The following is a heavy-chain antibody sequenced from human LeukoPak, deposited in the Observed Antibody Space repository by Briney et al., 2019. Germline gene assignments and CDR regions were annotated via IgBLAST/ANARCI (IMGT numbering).Heavy chain of an antibody. CDR2: IDQDENAK. V-gene: IGHV3-7*02. J-gene: IGHJ4*02. CDR1: GFTFRNSW. D-gene: IGHD6-13*01. Sequence: GESLRLSCAASGFTFRNSWMSWVRQTPGRGLEWVANIDQDENAKYYVDSVKGRFSISRDNVKNSLFLQMNSLRAEDTAVYYCARLAAGTVDYWGQGTLVTVSS. CDR3: ARLAAGTVDY.